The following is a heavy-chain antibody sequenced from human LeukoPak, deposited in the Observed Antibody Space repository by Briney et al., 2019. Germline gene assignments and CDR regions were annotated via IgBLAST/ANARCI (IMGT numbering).Heavy chain of an antibody. J-gene: IGHJ4*02. Sequence: GGSLRLSCAASGFTFSSYAMHWARQAPGKGLEWVAVISYDGSNKYYADSVKGRFTISRDNSKNTLYLQMNSLRAEDTAVYYCAKAVTRYYDTGDYWGQGTLVTVSS. CDR2: ISYDGSNK. V-gene: IGHV3-30-3*01. D-gene: IGHD3-22*01. CDR3: AKAVTRYYDTGDY. CDR1: GFTFSSYA.